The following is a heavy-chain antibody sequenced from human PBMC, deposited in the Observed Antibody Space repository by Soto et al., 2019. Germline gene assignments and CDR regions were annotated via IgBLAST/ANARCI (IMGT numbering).Heavy chain of an antibody. D-gene: IGHD1-7*01. V-gene: IGHV3-23*01. J-gene: IGHJ6*02. Sequence: GRSLRLSCAACGFTFSSYSISWVRHAPWKGLESVSAITGSGVSTYYADSVKRRFTISRDNSKNTLYLQMNSLRAEDTAVYYCAKFWHYIVDVCGQGTMVTFSS. CDR1: GFTFSSYS. CDR3: AKFWHYIVDV. CDR2: ITGSGVST.